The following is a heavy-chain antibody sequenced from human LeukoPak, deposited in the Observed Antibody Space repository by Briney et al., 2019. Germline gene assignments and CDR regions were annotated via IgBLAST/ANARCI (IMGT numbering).Heavy chain of an antibody. CDR1: GFTFDDYA. V-gene: IGHV3-9*03. CDR2: ISWNSGSI. D-gene: IGHD6-6*01. Sequence: PGGSLRLSCAASGFTFDDYAMHWVRQAPGKGLEWVSGISWNSGSIGYADSVKGRLTISRDNAKNSLYLQMNSLRAEDMALYYCAKDIAAYSSSQTFDYWGQGTLVTVSS. CDR3: AKDIAAYSSSQTFDY. J-gene: IGHJ4*02.